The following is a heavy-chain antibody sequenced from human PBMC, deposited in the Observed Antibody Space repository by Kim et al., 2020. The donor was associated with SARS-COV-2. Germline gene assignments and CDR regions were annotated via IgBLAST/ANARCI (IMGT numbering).Heavy chain of an antibody. V-gene: IGHV1-18*01. CDR3: ARGYASGEFDY. D-gene: IGHD3-10*01. CDR2: T. Sequence: TNYARKFQGRVTITPATSTSTAYMELRSLRSDDTAVYYCARGYASGEFDYWGQGTLVTVSS. J-gene: IGHJ4*02.